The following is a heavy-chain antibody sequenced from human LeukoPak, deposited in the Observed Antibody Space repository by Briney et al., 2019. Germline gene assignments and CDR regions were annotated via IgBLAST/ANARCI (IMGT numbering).Heavy chain of an antibody. J-gene: IGHJ4*02. CDR1: GGSISSGGYY. CDR2: IYYSGST. D-gene: IGHD3-22*01. V-gene: IGHV4-31*03. CDR3: AREGSGSGYFDY. Sequence: SETLSLTCTVSGGSISSGGYYWSWIRQHPGKGLEWIGYIYYSGSTYYNPSLKSRVTISVDTSKNQFSLKLSPVTAADTAVYYCAREGSGSGYFDYWGQGTLVTVSS.